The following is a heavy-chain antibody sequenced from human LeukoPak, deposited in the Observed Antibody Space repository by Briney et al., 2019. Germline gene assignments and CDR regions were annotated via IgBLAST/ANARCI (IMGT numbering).Heavy chain of an antibody. D-gene: IGHD1-26*01. CDR1: GFTFSSYA. V-gene: IGHV3-30-3*02. CDR3: ANDRTVGASYWYFDL. Sequence: GGSLRLSCAASGFTFSSYAMHWVRQAPGKGLEWVAVISYDGSNKYYADSVKGRFTISRDSSKNTLFLHMNTLRAEDTAIYYCANDRTVGASYWYFDLWGRGTLVTVSS. CDR2: ISYDGSNK. J-gene: IGHJ2*01.